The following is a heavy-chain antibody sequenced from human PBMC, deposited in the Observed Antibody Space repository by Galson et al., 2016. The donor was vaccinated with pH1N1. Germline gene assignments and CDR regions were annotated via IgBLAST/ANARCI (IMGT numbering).Heavy chain of an antibody. CDR2: ISSSYGNI. J-gene: IGHJ4*02. CDR3: AKLGNGFYGFDH. D-gene: IGHD3-3*01. Sequence: SLRLSCAASGFTFSSYAMTWVRQAPGKGLQWVSTISSSYGNIFYADSVRGRFTISRDNSKNTLYLQLNSLRAEDTALYYCAKLGNGFYGFDHGGQGALVTVSS. V-gene: IGHV3-23*01. CDR1: GFTFSSYA.